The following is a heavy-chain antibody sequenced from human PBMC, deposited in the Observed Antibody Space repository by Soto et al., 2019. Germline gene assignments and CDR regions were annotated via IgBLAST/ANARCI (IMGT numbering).Heavy chain of an antibody. D-gene: IGHD6-6*01. CDR2: ISGSGGST. V-gene: IGHV3-23*01. J-gene: IGHJ6*02. CDR1: GFTFSSYA. CDR3: AKESIADYYYYGMDV. Sequence: GWSLRLSCAASGFTFSSYAMSWVRQAPGKGLEWVSAISGSGGSTYYADSVKGRFTISRDNSKNTLYLQMNSLRAEDTAVYYCAKESIADYYYYGMDVWGQGTTVTVSS.